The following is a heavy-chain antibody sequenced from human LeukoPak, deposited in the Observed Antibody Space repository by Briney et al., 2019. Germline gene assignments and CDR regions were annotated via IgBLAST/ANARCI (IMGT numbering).Heavy chain of an antibody. CDR2: IYYSGIT. D-gene: IGHD3-10*01. CDR1: GGSISNSNSF. CDR3: ARHYGP. J-gene: IGHJ5*02. V-gene: IGHV4-39*01. Sequence: SETLSLTCTVSGGSISNSNSFWAWIRQPPGKGLEWIGTIYYSGITHYSPSLKSRVTISVDTSKNQFSLKLNSVTAADTAVYYCARHYGPWGQGTLVTVSS.